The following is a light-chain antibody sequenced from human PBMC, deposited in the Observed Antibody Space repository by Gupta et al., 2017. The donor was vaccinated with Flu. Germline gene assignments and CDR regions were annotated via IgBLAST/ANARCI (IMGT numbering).Light chain of an antibody. CDR2: DVS. CDR3: CSYAGSYSFYV. J-gene: IGLJ1*01. Sequence: SALTQPSSVSGPPAQSVIISCTRTSSDVGGYNYVSWYQQHPGKAPKLMIYDVSKRPSGVPDRFSGSKSGNTASLTISGLQAEDEADYYCCSYAGSYSFYVFGTGTKVTVL. V-gene: IGLV2-11*01. CDR1: SSDVGGYNY.